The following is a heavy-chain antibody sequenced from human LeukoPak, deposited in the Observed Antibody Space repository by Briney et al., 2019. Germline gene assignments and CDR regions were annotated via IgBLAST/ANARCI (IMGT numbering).Heavy chain of an antibody. J-gene: IGHJ4*02. Sequence: GGSLRLSCVGSGLTFSSYDMNWVRQAPGKGLEWISYISNGGNTIYYADSVKGRFTISRDNAKNSLYLQMNSLRAEDTAVYYCDTRPRYWGQGTLVTVSS. CDR3: DTRPRY. CDR1: GLTFSSYD. D-gene: IGHD2-2*01. V-gene: IGHV3-48*03. CDR2: ISNGGNTI.